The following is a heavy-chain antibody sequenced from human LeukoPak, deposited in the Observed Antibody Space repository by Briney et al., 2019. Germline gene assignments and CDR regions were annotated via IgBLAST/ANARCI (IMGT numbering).Heavy chain of an antibody. CDR3: AREPVDTAMVTPFDY. Sequence: GGSLRLSCAASGFTFSSYSMNWVRQAPGKGLEWVSSISSSSSYIYYADSVKGRFTISRDNAKNSLYLQMNSLRAEDTAVYYCAREPVDTAMVTPFDYWGQGTLDTVSS. J-gene: IGHJ4*02. CDR2: ISSSSSYI. V-gene: IGHV3-21*01. D-gene: IGHD5-18*01. CDR1: GFTFSSYS.